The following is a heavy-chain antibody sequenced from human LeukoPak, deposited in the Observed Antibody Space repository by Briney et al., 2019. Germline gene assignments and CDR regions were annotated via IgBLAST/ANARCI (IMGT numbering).Heavy chain of an antibody. D-gene: IGHD2-8*01. V-gene: IGHV1-18*01. J-gene: IGHJ5*02. CDR2: ISAYNGNT. CDR1: GYTFTSYG. Sequence: ASVKVSCKASGYTFTSYGISWVRQAPGQGLEWMGWISAYNGNTNYAQKLQGRVTMTTDTSTSTAYMELRSLRSDDTAVYYCARVSVGYCTNGVCPNWFDPWDQGALVTVSS. CDR3: ARVSVGYCTNGVCPNWFDP.